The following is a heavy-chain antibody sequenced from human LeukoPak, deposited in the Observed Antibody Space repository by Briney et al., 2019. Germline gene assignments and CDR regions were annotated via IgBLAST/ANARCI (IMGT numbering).Heavy chain of an antibody. V-gene: IGHV3-48*03. D-gene: IGHD7-27*01. J-gene: IGHJ3*02. Sequence: PGRSLRLSCAASGFTFSSYEMNWVRQAPGKGLEWVSYISSGGGTIYYADSVKGRFTISRDNAKNSLYLQMNSLRAEDTAVYYCASSTGDGNAFDIWGQGTMVTVSS. CDR2: ISSGGGTI. CDR3: ASSTGDGNAFDI. CDR1: GFTFSSYE.